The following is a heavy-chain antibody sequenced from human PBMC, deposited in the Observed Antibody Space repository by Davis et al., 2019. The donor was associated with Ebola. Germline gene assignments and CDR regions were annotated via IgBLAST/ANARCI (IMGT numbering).Heavy chain of an antibody. D-gene: IGHD3-10*01. J-gene: IGHJ4*02. V-gene: IGHV3-73*01. CDR2: IRSKANSYAT. Sequence: GGSLRLSCAASGFTFSSYGMHWVRQASGKGLEWVGRIRSKANSYATAYAASVKGRFTISRDDSKNTAYLQMNSLKTEDTAVYYCTRVQGVNDYWGQGTLVTVSS. CDR3: TRVQGVNDY. CDR1: GFTFSSYG.